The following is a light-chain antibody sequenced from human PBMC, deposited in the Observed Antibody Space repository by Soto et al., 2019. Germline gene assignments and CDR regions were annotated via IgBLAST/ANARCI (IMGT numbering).Light chain of an antibody. V-gene: IGLV2-14*01. CDR1: NSDICAFDY. CDR2: AVS. Sequence: QSALTQPASVYGSPGQSITISCTGTNSDICAFDYVAWYQQHPDKAPKLIIFAVSNRPSGVSNGFSGSRSGNTASLTISGLQAEDEADYYCSSWATSSTLLFGGGTKLTVL. J-gene: IGLJ3*02. CDR3: SSWATSSTLL.